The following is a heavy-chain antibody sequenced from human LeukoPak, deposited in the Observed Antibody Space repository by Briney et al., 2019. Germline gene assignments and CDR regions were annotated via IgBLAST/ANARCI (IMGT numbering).Heavy chain of an antibody. CDR3: ARAPGVGLGFDY. J-gene: IGHJ4*02. Sequence: PGGSLRLSCAASGITFSTYSMNWVRQAPGKGLEWVSSISRSSGYIYYADSVKGRFTISRDNAKNSLYLQMSSLRAEDTAVYYCARAPGVGLGFDYWGQGTLVTVSS. V-gene: IGHV3-21*01. CDR1: GITFSTYS. CDR2: ISRSSGYI. D-gene: IGHD2-15*01.